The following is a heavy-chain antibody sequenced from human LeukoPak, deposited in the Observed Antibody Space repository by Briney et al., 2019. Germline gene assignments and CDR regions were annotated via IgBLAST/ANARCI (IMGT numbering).Heavy chain of an antibody. J-gene: IGHJ4*02. CDR1: GFTFSSYE. D-gene: IGHD4-17*01. Sequence: GGSLRLSCAASGFTFSSYEMNWVRQAPGRGLEWVSYISSSGSTIYYADSVKGRFTISRDNAKNSLYLQMNSLRAEDTAVYYCARDYGDYWDYWGQGTLVTVSS. CDR2: ISSSGSTI. V-gene: IGHV3-48*03. CDR3: ARDYGDYWDY.